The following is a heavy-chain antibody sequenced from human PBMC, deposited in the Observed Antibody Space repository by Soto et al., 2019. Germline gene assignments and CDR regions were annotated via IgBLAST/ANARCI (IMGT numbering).Heavy chain of an antibody. CDR1: GFTFNRHA. Sequence: PGGSLRLSCTASGFTFNRHAMTWVRQAPGKGLEWVSGLSDSGGSIYYADSVKGRFTISRDNSMNTLYLQMNTLRAEDTAVYYCARDPGRAVALDWGEGTLVTVSS. J-gene: IGHJ4*02. CDR2: LSDSGGSI. V-gene: IGHV3-23*01. CDR3: ARDPGRAVALD. D-gene: IGHD6-19*01.